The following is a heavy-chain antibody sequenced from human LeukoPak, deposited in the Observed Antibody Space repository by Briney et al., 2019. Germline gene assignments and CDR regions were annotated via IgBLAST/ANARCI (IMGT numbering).Heavy chain of an antibody. CDR3: AIGIYSSGWSYFDY. CDR2: LSGSGITT. CDR1: GFTFSNSA. J-gene: IGHJ4*01. D-gene: IGHD6-19*01. V-gene: IGHV3-23*01. Sequence: GGSLRLSCAASGFTFSNSAMSWVRQAPGKGLEWVSTLSGSGITTYYADSVKGRFTISRDNSKNTLYLQMNSLRAGDTAVYYCAIGIYSSGWSYFDYWGHGTLVTVSS.